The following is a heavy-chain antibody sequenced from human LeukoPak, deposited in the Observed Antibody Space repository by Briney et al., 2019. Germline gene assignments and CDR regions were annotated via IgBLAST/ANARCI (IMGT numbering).Heavy chain of an antibody. V-gene: IGHV1-18*01. CDR2: ISAYNGNT. CDR1: GYTFTSYG. CDR3: ARDGYPLIVVVPAAIYY. D-gene: IGHD2-2*01. J-gene: IGHJ4*02. Sequence: ASVKISCKASGYTFTSYGISWVRQAPGQGFEWMGWISAYNGNTNYAQKLQGRVTMTTDTSTSTAYMELRSLRSDDTAVYYCARDGYPLIVVVPAAIYYWGQGTLVTVSS.